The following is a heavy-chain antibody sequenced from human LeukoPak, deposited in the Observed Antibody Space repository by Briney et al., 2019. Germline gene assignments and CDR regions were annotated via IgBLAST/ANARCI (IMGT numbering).Heavy chain of an antibody. D-gene: IGHD5-12*01. V-gene: IGHV5-10-1*01. Sequence: GESLKISCKGSGYSFTSDWISGVRQMPGKGLEWMGRIDPSDSYTNYSPSFQGHVTISADKSISTAYLQWSSLQASDPAMYYCARDTRLRGSSSGGIAYWGEGTLLTV. CDR3: ARDTRLRGSSSGGIAY. J-gene: IGHJ4*02. CDR2: IDPSDSYT. CDR1: GYSFTSDW.